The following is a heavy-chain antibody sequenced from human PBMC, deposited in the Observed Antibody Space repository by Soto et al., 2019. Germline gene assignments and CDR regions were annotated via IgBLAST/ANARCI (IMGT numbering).Heavy chain of an antibody. CDR2: MNPNSGNT. V-gene: IGHV1-8*01. CDR1: GYTFTSHD. D-gene: IGHD4-17*01. CDR3: ARWDYGDSARFDY. J-gene: IGHJ4*02. Sequence: QVQLVQSGAEVKKSGASVKVSCKASGYTFTSHDINWVRQATGQGLEWMGWMNPNSGNTGYAQKFPGRATMTRNTSISTAYMELSSLRSEDTAVYYCARWDYGDSARFDYWGQGTLVTVSS.